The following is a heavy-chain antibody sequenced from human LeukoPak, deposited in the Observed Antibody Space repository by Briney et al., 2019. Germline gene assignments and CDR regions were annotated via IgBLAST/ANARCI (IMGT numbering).Heavy chain of an antibody. V-gene: IGHV3-33*01. CDR3: ARDPPPRYCSGGSCYSYGTDV. Sequence: GGSLRLSCAASGFTFSSYGMHWVRQAPGKGLEWVAVIWYDGSNKYYADSVKGRFTISRDNSKNTLYLQMNSLRAEDTAVYYCARDPPPRYCSGGSCYSYGTDVWGQGTTVTVSS. J-gene: IGHJ6*02. D-gene: IGHD2-15*01. CDR2: IWYDGSNK. CDR1: GFTFSSYG.